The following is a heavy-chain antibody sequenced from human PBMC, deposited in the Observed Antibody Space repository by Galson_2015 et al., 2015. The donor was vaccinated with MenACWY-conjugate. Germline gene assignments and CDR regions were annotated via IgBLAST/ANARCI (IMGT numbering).Heavy chain of an antibody. V-gene: IGHV4-59*01. Sequence: SEPLSLTCTVSVGSISSYYWSWIRQPPGKGLEWIGSIYYSGSTDYNPSLKSRVTISIDMSKNHFSLRLSSVTAADTAVYYCARDGYCSGVSCYGSSMYYWFDPWGQGTLVTVSS. CDR3: ARDGYCSGVSCYGSSMYYWFDP. J-gene: IGHJ5*02. CDR1: VGSISSYY. CDR2: IYYSGST. D-gene: IGHD2-15*01.